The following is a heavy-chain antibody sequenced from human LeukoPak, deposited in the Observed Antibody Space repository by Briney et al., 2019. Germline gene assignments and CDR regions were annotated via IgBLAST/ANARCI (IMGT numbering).Heavy chain of an antibody. Sequence: PGGSLRLSCAASGFTFSSYNMNWVRQAPGKGLEWISSSSSSGSYKNYADSVKGRFTISRDNAKNSLYLQMNSLRGEDTAVYYCAREEGGSRWIPDYWGQGTLVTVSS. V-gene: IGHV3-21*01. CDR3: AREEGGSRWIPDY. J-gene: IGHJ4*02. CDR1: GFTFSSYN. CDR2: SSSSGSYK. D-gene: IGHD6-13*01.